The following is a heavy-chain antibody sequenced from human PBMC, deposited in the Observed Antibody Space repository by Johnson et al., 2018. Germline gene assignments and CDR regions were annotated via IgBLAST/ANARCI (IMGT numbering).Heavy chain of an antibody. D-gene: IGHD5-18*01. CDR1: GGSISSYY. Sequence: QVQLQESGPGLVKPSETLSLTCTVSGGSISSYYWSWIRQPPGKGLEWIGYIYYSGSTNYNPSLKSRVTISVDTSKNPFSLKLSSVTAADTAVYYCAREGGYSYGYDVWGKGTTVTVSS. CDR3: AREGGYSYGYDV. CDR2: IYYSGST. V-gene: IGHV4-59*01. J-gene: IGHJ6*04.